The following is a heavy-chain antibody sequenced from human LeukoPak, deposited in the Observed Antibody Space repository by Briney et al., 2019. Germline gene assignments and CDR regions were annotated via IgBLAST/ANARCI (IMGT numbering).Heavy chain of an antibody. J-gene: IGHJ4*02. CDR1: GGTFSSYA. D-gene: IGHD5-12*01. CDR2: INPSDGST. CDR3: AREDYSGFLS. Sequence: ASVKVSCKASGGTFSSYAISWVRQAPGQGPEWMGMINPSDGSTSYAQKFQGRVTMTRDTSTNTVYMELSRLRSEDTAVFYCAREDYSGFLSWGQGTLVTVSS. V-gene: IGHV1-46*01.